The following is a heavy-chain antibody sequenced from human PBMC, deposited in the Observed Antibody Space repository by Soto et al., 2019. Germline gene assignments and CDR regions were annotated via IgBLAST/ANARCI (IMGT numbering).Heavy chain of an antibody. V-gene: IGHV3-23*01. J-gene: IGHJ4*02. D-gene: IGHD4-17*01. CDR1: GFTFSSYA. CDR3: PKAFTVGRDKEFDY. Sequence: PGGALRLSCAASGFTFSSYALSWVRQAPGRGLEWVSAISGSGGSTYYADSVKGRFTISRDNSKNTLYLQMNSLRAEDTAVYYCPKAFTVGRDKEFDYLGQGALVTVSS. CDR2: ISGSGGST.